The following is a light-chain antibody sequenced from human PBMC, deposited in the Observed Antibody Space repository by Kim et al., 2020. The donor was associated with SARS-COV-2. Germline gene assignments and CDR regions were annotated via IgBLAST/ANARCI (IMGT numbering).Light chain of an antibody. CDR2: SAS. CDR3: QQSGSSPPT. V-gene: IGKV3-20*01. J-gene: IGKJ4*01. CDR1: QSVSSNS. Sequence: SPGERATLSCRASQSVSSNSFAWYQHNPGQAPRLLIYSASSRATGIPDRFGGSGSGTDFTLTITRLESEDFAMYYCQQSGSSPPTFGGGTKVDIK.